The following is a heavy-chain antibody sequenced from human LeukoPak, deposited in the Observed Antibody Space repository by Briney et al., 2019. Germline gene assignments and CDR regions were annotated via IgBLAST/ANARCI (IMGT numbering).Heavy chain of an antibody. D-gene: IGHD5-24*01. CDR1: GGSISSYY. Sequence: SETLSLTCTVSGGSISSYYWSWTRQPPGKGLEWIGYIYYSGSTNYNPSLKSRVTISVDTSKNQFSLKLSSVTAADTAVYYCARDRGGYNSFDYWGQGTLVTVSS. J-gene: IGHJ4*02. CDR2: IYYSGST. CDR3: ARDRGGYNSFDY. V-gene: IGHV4-59*01.